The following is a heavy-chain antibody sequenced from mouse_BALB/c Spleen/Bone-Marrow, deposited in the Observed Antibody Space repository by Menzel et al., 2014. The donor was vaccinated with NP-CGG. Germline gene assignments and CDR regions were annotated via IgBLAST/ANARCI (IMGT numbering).Heavy chain of an antibody. CDR1: GYTFSSYW. CDR2: ILPGSGST. J-gene: IGHJ3*01. V-gene: IGHV1-9*01. CDR3: ATARATWFAY. D-gene: IGHD3-2*01. Sequence: VKLQESGAELMKPGASVKISCKATGYTFSSYWIEWVKQRPGHGLEWIGEILPGSGSTNYNEKFKGKATFTADTSSNTAYMQLSSLTSEDSAVYYCATARATWFAYWGQGTLVTVSA.